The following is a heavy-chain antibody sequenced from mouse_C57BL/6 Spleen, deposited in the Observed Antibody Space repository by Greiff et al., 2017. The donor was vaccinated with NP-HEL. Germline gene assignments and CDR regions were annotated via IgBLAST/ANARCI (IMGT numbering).Heavy chain of an antibody. Sequence: QVHVKQSGAELVKPGASVKLSCKASGYTFTSYWMHWVKQRPGQGLEWIGMIHPNSGSTNYNEKFKSKATLTVDKSSSTAYMQLSSLTSEDSAVYYCARSDYYGSRYFDYWGQGTTLTVSS. J-gene: IGHJ2*01. CDR3: ARSDYYGSRYFDY. CDR1: GYTFTSYW. CDR2: IHPNSGST. V-gene: IGHV1-64*01. D-gene: IGHD1-1*01.